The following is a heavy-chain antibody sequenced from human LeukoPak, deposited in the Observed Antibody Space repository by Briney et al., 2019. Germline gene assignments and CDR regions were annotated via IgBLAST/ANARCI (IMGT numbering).Heavy chain of an antibody. CDR3: ARGTELRGGNSRDWFDP. CDR2: MNPNSGNT. V-gene: IGHV1-8*02. J-gene: IGHJ5*02. Sequence: ASVKVSCKASGYSSTNYYMHWLRQATGQGLECMGWMNPNSGNTGYAQKFQGRVTMTRNTSISTAYMELSSLRSEDTAVYYCARGTELRGGNSRDWFDPWGQGTLVTVSS. D-gene: IGHD2-21*02. CDR1: GYSSTNYY.